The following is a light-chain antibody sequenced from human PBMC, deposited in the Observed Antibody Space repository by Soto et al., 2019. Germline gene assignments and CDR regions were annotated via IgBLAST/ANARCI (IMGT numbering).Light chain of an antibody. CDR1: QSVSNY. CDR2: DAS. J-gene: IGKJ1*01. Sequence: EIVLTQSPATLSLSPGERATLSCRASQSVSNYLAWYQQKRGQAPRLLIYDASNTATGIPARFSGSGSETDFTLTISSLEPEDSALYYCQQRGDLPLTFGQGTKGEIK. CDR3: QQRGDLPLT. V-gene: IGKV3-11*01.